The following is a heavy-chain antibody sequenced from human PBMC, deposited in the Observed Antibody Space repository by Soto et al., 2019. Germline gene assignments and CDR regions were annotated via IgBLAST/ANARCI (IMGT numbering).Heavy chain of an antibody. CDR1: GYTFTSYD. V-gene: IGHV1-8*01. Sequence: GASVKVSCKASGYTFTSYDINWVRQATGQGLEWMGWMNPNSGNTGYAQKFQGRVTMTRNTSISTAYMELSSLRSEDTAVYYCARVYSDPRLYYYYYYMAVWGKGTTVTVSS. CDR2: MNPNSGNT. J-gene: IGHJ6*03. D-gene: IGHD6-13*01. CDR3: ARVYSDPRLYYYYYYMAV.